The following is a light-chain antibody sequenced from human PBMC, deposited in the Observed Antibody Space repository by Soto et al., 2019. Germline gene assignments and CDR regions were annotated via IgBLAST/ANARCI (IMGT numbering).Light chain of an antibody. J-gene: IGKJ5*01. Sequence: EIVLTQSPATLSLSPGERATLSCRASQSVSSYLSCYQQKPRQAPRLLIHYASNTATGIPARFSGSGSGTDFTLTIISLEPEDVAVYYCQQRTSWPSSTFGQGTRLEIK. CDR2: YAS. CDR3: QQRTSWPSST. CDR1: QSVSSY. V-gene: IGKV3-11*01.